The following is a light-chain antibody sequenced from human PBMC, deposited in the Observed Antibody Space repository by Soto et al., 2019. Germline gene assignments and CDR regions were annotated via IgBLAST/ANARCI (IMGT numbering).Light chain of an antibody. CDR2: DVS. CDR1: SSDVGGYNY. J-gene: IGLJ1*01. V-gene: IGLV2-14*01. Sequence: QSVLAQPASVSGSPGQSITISCTGTSSDVGGYNYVSWYQQHPGKAPKLMINDVSNRPSGVSNRFSGSKSGNTASLTISGLQAEDEADYYCNSYTSSSTYVFGTGTKVTVL. CDR3: NSYTSSSTYV.